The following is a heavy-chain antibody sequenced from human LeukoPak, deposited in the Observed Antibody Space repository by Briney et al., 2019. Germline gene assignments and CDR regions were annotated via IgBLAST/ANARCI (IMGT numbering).Heavy chain of an antibody. V-gene: IGHV3-53*01. Sequence: PGGSLRLSCAASGFTVSSNYMSWVRQAPGKGLEWVSVIYSGGRTYYADSVKGRFTVSRDNSKNTLYFQMNSLRAEDTAVYYCAGTTCGGDCYSEYWGQGTQVTVSS. CDR2: IYSGGRT. J-gene: IGHJ4*02. CDR1: GFTVSSNY. D-gene: IGHD2-21*02. CDR3: AGTTCGGDCYSEY.